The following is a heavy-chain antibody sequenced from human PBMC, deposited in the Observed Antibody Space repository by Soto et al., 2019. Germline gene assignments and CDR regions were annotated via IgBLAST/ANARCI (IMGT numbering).Heavy chain of an antibody. CDR2: ISSSSSYI. Sequence: GGSLRLSCAASGFTFSSYSMNWVRQAPGKGLEWVSSISSSSSYIYYADSVKGRFTISRDNAKNSLYLQMNSLRAEDTAVYYCARDPHSLLLWFGELLVGGSGAFDYWGQGTLVTVSS. V-gene: IGHV3-21*01. CDR1: GFTFSSYS. CDR3: ARDPHSLLLWFGELLVGGSGAFDY. J-gene: IGHJ4*02. D-gene: IGHD3-10*01.